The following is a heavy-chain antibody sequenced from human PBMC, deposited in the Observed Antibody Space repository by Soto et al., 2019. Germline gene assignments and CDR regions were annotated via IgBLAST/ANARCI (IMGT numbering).Heavy chain of an antibody. Sequence: GASVKVSCKASGYSFTSLDINWVRQTAGQGLEWMGWMQPSTGRTGYAQKFQGRVTMTRDTSINTAYMELTTLTSDDTAFYYCARGVSAGVDYWGQGTLVTVSS. D-gene: IGHD1-26*01. V-gene: IGHV1-8*01. CDR3: ARGVSAGVDY. J-gene: IGHJ4*02. CDR2: MQPSTGRT. CDR1: GYSFTSLD.